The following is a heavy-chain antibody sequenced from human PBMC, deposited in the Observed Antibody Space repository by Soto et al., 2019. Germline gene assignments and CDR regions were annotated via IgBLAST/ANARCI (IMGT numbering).Heavy chain of an antibody. Sequence: GASVKVSCKASGYSFTSLDINWVRQTAGQGLEWMGWMQPSTGRTGYAQKFQGRVTMTRDTSINTAYMELTTLTSDDTAFYYCARGVSAGVDYWGQGTLVTVSS. D-gene: IGHD1-26*01. V-gene: IGHV1-8*01. CDR3: ARGVSAGVDY. J-gene: IGHJ4*02. CDR2: MQPSTGRT. CDR1: GYSFTSLD.